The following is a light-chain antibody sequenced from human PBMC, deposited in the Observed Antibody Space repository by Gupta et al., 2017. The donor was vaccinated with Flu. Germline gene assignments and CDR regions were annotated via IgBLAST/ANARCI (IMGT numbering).Light chain of an antibody. J-gene: IGLJ3*02. Sequence: VTLTCASSTGAVTSGNYPGWFQQRPGQAPRALIYNTNKKHSWTPAHFSGSLLGGKAALTLSGVQPEDEAEYYCLLYYSDAQLGVFGGGTKLTVL. CDR1: TGAVTSGNY. CDR2: NTN. V-gene: IGLV7-43*01. CDR3: LLYYSDAQLGV.